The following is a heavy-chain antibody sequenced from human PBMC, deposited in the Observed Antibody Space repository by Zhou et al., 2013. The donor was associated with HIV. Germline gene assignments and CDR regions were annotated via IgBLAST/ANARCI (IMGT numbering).Heavy chain of an antibody. CDR3: ARRDASEGDYYYYGMDV. CDR2: IIPIFGTA. V-gene: IGHV1-69*12. CDR1: GGTFSSYA. Sequence: QVQLVQSGAEVKKPGSSVKVSCKASGGTFSSYAISWVRQAPGQGLEWMGGIIPIFGTANYAQKFQGRVTITADESTSTAYMELSSLRSEDTAVYYCARRDASEGDYYYYGMDVWGQGTTVTGLL. J-gene: IGHJ6*02.